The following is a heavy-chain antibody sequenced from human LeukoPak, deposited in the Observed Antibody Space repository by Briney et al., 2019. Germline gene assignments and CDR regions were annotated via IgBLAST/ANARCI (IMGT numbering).Heavy chain of an antibody. D-gene: IGHD1-26*01. V-gene: IGHV3-23*01. CDR1: GFTFSSYA. J-gene: IGHJ4*02. Sequence: GGSLRLSCAASGFTFSSYAMSWVRQAPGKGLEWVSAISGSGDSTYYGDSVKGRFTISRDNSKNTLYLQMNSLRAEDTAVYYCAKGLYSGSYPDYWGQGTLVTVSS. CDR3: AKGLYSGSYPDY. CDR2: ISGSGDST.